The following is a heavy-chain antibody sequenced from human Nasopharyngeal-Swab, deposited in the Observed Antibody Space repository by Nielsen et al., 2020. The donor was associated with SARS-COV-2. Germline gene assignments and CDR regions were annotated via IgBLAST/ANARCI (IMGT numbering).Heavy chain of an antibody. CDR3: ARSGTTKYGLDV. CDR1: GGPISGYF. V-gene: IGHV4-4*07. CDR2: VYTSGST. Sequence: SETLSLTCSVSGGPISGYFLSWIRQPAGEGLEWIGRVYTSGSTNYNPFLKSRVTISIDMSKNQFSLELRSVTAADTAFYYCARSGTTKYGLDVWGQGTTVIVSS. J-gene: IGHJ6*01. D-gene: IGHD1-1*01.